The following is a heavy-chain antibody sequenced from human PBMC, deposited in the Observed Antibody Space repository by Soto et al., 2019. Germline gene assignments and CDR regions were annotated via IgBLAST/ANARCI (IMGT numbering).Heavy chain of an antibody. J-gene: IGHJ3*02. Sequence: LSLTCTVSGASISSSYWIWIRQSPGKGLEWIGYVYYSGSTNYNPSLKSRVTISVDTSKNQFSLKLSSVTAADTAVYYCARGYYDSSGQSNTFDIWGQGTMVTVS. D-gene: IGHD3-22*01. V-gene: IGHV4-59*01. CDR1: GASISSSY. CDR3: ARGYYDSSGQSNTFDI. CDR2: VYYSGST.